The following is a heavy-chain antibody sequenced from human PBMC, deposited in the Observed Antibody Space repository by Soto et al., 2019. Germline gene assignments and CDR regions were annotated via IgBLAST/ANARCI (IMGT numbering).Heavy chain of an antibody. CDR1: GFNVGAFA. V-gene: IGHV3-23*01. J-gene: IGHJ4*02. CDR3: TRETVAGITGLDY. CDR2: ISVSDAFI. Sequence: EVQLLESGGELVQPGGSLRLSCAASGFNVGAFAVNWVRQAPGKGLEWVSGISVSDAFIYYADSVWGRFSISRDASENTIYLKMNSLRVVGTALYYCTRETVAGITGLDYWGPGTLVTVSS. D-gene: IGHD1-20*01.